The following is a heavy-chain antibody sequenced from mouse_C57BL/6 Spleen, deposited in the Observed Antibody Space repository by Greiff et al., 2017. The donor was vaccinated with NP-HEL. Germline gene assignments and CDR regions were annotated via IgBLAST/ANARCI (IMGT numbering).Heavy chain of an antibody. Sequence: VQLQQSGAELVKPGASVKISCKASGYAFSSYWMNWVKQRPGKGLEWIGQIYPGDGDTNYNGKFKGKATLTADKSSSTAYMQLSSLTSEDSAVYFCARFAITTVVGAMDYWGQGTSVTVSS. CDR1: GYAFSSYW. CDR2: IYPGDGDT. D-gene: IGHD1-1*01. CDR3: ARFAITTVVGAMDY. J-gene: IGHJ4*01. V-gene: IGHV1-80*01.